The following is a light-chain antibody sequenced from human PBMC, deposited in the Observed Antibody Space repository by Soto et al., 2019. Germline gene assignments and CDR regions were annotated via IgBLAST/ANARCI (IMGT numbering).Light chain of an antibody. CDR3: QQYNNWPPWT. J-gene: IGKJ1*01. Sequence: EIVMTQSPATLSVSPGESATLSCRASQSVSSNLAWHQQKPGQAPRILMYDASTRATGISARFSGSGSGTEFTLTISSLQSEDFATYYCQQYNNWPPWTFGQGTKV. CDR1: QSVSSN. V-gene: IGKV3-15*01. CDR2: DAS.